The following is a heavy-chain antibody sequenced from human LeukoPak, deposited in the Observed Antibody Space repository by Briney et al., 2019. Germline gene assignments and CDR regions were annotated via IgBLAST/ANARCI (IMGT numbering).Heavy chain of an antibody. V-gene: IGHV3-64*01. CDR1: GFTFSTYA. J-gene: IGHJ4*02. CDR2: INNNGGST. CDR3: PKRGWTLSYFNY. Sequence: GGSLRLSCTASGFTFSTYAMHWVRQAPGKGLEYVSAINNNGGSTFYVNSVKGRFTISRDNSRNTLYLQMGSLRPEDMAVYYCPKRGWTLSYFNYWGQGTLVTVSS. D-gene: IGHD3/OR15-3a*01.